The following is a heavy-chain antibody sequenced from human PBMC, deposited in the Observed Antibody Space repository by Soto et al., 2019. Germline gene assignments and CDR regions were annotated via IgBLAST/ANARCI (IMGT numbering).Heavy chain of an antibody. Sequence: PGGSLRLSCAASGFTFSSYAMSWVRQAPGKGLEWVSAISGSGGSTYYADSVKGRFTISRDNSKNTLYLQMNSLRAEDTAVYYCAKHSRKGIVVVPAAIVTHFDYWGQGTLVTAPQ. D-gene: IGHD2-2*01. CDR3: AKHSRKGIVVVPAAIVTHFDY. V-gene: IGHV3-23*01. J-gene: IGHJ4*02. CDR1: GFTFSSYA. CDR2: ISGSGGST.